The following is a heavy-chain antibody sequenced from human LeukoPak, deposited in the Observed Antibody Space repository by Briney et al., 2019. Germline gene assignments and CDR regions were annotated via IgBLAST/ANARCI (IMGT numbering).Heavy chain of an antibody. CDR1: GYTFTSFG. CDR2: SSAYNGNT. V-gene: IGHV1-18*01. D-gene: IGHD3-22*01. Sequence: ASVKVSCKASGYTFTSFGISWVRQAPGQGLEWMGWSSAYNGNTNYAQKLQGRGTMTTDTSTSTAYMELRSLRSDDTAVYYCARAPYYYDPAEYFQRWGQGTLVTVSS. CDR3: ARAPYYYDPAEYFQR. J-gene: IGHJ1*01.